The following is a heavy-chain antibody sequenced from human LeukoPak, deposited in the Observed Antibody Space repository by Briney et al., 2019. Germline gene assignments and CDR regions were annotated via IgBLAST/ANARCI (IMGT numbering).Heavy chain of an antibody. V-gene: IGHV3-66*02. CDR3: AKDWYYYGSGSYPPIDY. D-gene: IGHD3-10*01. J-gene: IGHJ4*02. CDR1: GFTVGSNY. CDR2: IYSGGST. Sequence: GSLRLSCAASGFTVGSNYMNWVRQAPGKGFEWVSSIYSGGSTDYADSVKGRFTISRDNSKNTLYLQMNSLRAEDTAVYYCAKDWYYYGSGSYPPIDYWGQGTLVTVSS.